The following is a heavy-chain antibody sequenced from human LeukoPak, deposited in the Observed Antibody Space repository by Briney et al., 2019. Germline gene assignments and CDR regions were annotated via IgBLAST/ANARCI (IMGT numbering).Heavy chain of an antibody. CDR2: IFSSGST. V-gene: IGHV4-4*07. CDR3: ARDKPGVHVARPADRFDY. D-gene: IGHD2-2*01. Sequence: SETLSLACTVSGGSITNNYWAWIRQPAGKGLEWIGRIFSSGSTIYNPSLMSRLTMSIDTSNNQFSLKLNSVTAADTAVYYCARDKPGVHVARPADRFDYWGQGTLVTVSS. CDR1: GGSITNNY. J-gene: IGHJ4*02.